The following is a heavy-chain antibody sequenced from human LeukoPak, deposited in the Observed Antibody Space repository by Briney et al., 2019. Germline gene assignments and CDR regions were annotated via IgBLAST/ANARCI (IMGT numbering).Heavy chain of an antibody. J-gene: IGHJ4*02. V-gene: IGHV3-53*01. Sequence: GGSLRLSRAASGFTVSSNYMSWVRQAPGKGLEWVSVIYSGGSTYYADSVRDRFTISRDNSKNTLYLQMNSLRAEDTAVYYCARVRPYFDYWGQGTLVTVSS. CDR1: GFTVSSNY. CDR3: ARVRPYFDY. CDR2: IYSGGST.